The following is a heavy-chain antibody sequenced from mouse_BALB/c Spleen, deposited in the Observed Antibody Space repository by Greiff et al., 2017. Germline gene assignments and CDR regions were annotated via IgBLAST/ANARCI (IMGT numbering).Heavy chain of an antibody. J-gene: IGHJ2*01. Sequence: EVKVVESGGGLVQPGGSRKLSCAASGFTFSSFGMHWVRQAPEKGLEWVAYISSGSSTIYYADTVKGRFTISRDNPKNTLFLQMTSLRSEDTAMYYCARDDNYFDYWGQGTTLTVSS. D-gene: IGHD2-12*01. CDR1: GFTFSSFG. V-gene: IGHV5-17*02. CDR3: ARDDNYFDY. CDR2: ISSGSSTI.